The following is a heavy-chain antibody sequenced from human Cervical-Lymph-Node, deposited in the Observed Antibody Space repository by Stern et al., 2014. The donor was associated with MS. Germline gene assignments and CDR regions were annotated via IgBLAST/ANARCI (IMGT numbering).Heavy chain of an antibody. CDR2: INPNSGGT. CDR3: ATVGTSDY. J-gene: IGHJ4*02. CDR1: GYSFTGYD. Sequence: MQLGESGAEVKKPGASVKVSCKASGYSFTGYDMHWVRQAPGQGLEWMGRINPNSGGTNYEQKFEGRVTMTRDTSINTAYMELSRLRSDDTAVYYCATVGTSDYWGQGTLVTVSS. V-gene: IGHV1-2*06.